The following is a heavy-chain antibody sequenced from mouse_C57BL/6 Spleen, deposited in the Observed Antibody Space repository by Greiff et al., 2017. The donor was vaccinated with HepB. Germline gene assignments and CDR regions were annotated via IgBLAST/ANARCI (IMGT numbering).Heavy chain of an antibody. CDR1: GYTFTSYW. Sequence: QVQLQQPGAELVKPGASVKLSCKASGYTFTSYWMQWVKQRPGQGLEWIGEIDPSDSYTNYNQKFKGKATLTVDTSSSTAYMQLSSLTSEDSAVYYCAIVTMVTTGDYWGQGTTLTVSS. V-gene: IGHV1-50*01. D-gene: IGHD2-2*01. CDR3: AIVTMVTTGDY. J-gene: IGHJ2*01. CDR2: IDPSDSYT.